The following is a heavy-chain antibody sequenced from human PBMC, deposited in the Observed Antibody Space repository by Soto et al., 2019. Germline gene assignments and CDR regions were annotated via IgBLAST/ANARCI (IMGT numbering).Heavy chain of an antibody. J-gene: IGHJ5*02. CDR3: ARIPENCSGGSCYSNWFDP. CDR2: IFSNDEK. D-gene: IGHD2-15*01. V-gene: IGHV2-26*01. Sequence: QVTLKESGPVLVKPTETLTLTCTVSGFSLSNARMGVSWIRQPPGKALEWLAHIFSNDEKSYSTSLKSRLTIYKDTSKSQVVLTMTNMDPVDTATYYCARIPENCSGGSCYSNWFDPWGQGTLVTVSS. CDR1: GFSLSNARMG.